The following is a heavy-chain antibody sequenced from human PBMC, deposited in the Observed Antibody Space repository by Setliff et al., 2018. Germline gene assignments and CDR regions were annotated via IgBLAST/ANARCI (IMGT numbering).Heavy chain of an antibody. D-gene: IGHD3-3*02. J-gene: IGHJ4*02. V-gene: IGHV3-33*06. Sequence: PGGSLRLSCAASGFTFSSYGMHWVRQAPGKGLEWVAVIWYDGSNKYYADSVKGRFTISRDNSKNTLYLQMNSLRAEDTAVYYCAKDQAFLEWLFDYWGQGTLVTVSS. CDR1: GFTFSSYG. CDR2: IWYDGSNK. CDR3: AKDQAFLEWLFDY.